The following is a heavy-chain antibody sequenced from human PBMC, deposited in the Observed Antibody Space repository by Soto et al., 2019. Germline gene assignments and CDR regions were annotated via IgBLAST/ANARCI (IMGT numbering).Heavy chain of an antibody. J-gene: IGHJ4*02. CDR3: ARELQGLYYFDY. CDR2: INAGNGNT. Sequence: ASVKVSCKASGYTFISYAIHWVRQAPGQRLEWMGWINAGNGNTKYSQKFQGRVTITRDTSASTAYMELTSLRSEDTAVYYCARELQGLYYFDYWGQGTLVTVSS. V-gene: IGHV1-3*01. CDR1: GYTFISYA. D-gene: IGHD2-15*01.